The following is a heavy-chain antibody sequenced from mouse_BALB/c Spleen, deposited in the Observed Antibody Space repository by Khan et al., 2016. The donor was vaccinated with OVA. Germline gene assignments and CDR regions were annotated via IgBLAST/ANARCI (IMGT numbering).Heavy chain of an antibody. CDR3: ARAGYGGFAH. V-gene: IGHV1-77*01. Sequence: QVQLKQSGPELVKPGASVKMSCKASGYTFTDFLISWLKQRPGQGLEWIGEIYPGSGSIYYNEKFKGKATLTSDTSSNTAYMQLSSLTSEDSAVYCCARAGYGGFAHWGQGTLVTVSA. CDR2: IYPGSGSI. CDR1: GYTFTDFL. D-gene: IGHD3-2*02. J-gene: IGHJ3*01.